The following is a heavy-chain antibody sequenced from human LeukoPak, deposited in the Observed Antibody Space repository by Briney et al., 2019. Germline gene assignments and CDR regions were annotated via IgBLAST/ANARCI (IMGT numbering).Heavy chain of an antibody. CDR3: VKGFVHPTYYFDY. J-gene: IGHJ4*02. CDR2: ITGSGDGT. V-gene: IGHV3-23*01. CDR1: GFTFSNYA. D-gene: IGHD3-10*01. Sequence: PGGSLRLSCAASGFTFSNYAMMWVRQAPGKRLEWISSITGSGDGTYYADSVRGRFTIPRDNSENTLFLQVNSLRAEDTAVYFCVKGFVHPTYYFDYWGQGTLVTVSS.